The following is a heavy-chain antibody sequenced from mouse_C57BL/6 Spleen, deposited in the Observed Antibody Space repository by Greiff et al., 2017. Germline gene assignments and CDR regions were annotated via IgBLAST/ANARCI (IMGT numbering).Heavy chain of an antibody. CDR3: TSSSCERVYFDY. CDR1: GYTFTDYE. V-gene: IGHV1-15*01. D-gene: IGHD1-1*01. Sequence: QVQLQQSGAELVRPGASVTLSCKASGYTFTDYEMHWVKQTPVHGLEWIGAIDPATGGTAYNQKFKGKAILTADKSSSTAYMQLRSLTSEDSAVFYRTSSSCERVYFDYWGKGTTLAVST. CDR2: IDPATGGT. J-gene: IGHJ2*01.